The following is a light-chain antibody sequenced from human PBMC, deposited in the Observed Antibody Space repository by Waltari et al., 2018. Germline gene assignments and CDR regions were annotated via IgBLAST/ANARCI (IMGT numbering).Light chain of an antibody. CDR3: QQYYGTPPYT. V-gene: IGKV4-1*01. Sequence: DIVMTQSPESLAVSLGERATINCKSSQSVLYSSNNKNYLAWYQQKPGQPPKLLIYWASTRESGVPDRSSGSGSGTDFTLTISSLQAGDVAVYYCQQYYGTPPYTFGQGTKLEIK. J-gene: IGKJ2*01. CDR1: QSVLYSSNNKNY. CDR2: WAS.